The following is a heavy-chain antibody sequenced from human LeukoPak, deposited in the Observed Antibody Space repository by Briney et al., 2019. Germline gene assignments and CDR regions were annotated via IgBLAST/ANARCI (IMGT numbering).Heavy chain of an antibody. CDR2: INTNTGNP. V-gene: IGHV7-4-1*02. D-gene: IGHD3-9*01. J-gene: IGHJ4*02. CDR3: ASIYDTWGLN. CDR1: GYTFTGYA. Sequence: GASVKVSCKASGYTFTGYAMNWVRQSPGQGLEWMGWINTNTGNPTYAQGFTGRFVFSLDTSVSTAYLQISSLKAEDTAVYYCASIYDTWGLNWGQGTLVTVSS.